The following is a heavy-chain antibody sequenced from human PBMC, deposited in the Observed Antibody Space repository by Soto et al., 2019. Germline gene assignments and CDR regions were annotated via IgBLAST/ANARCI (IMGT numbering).Heavy chain of an antibody. Sequence: QVQLVESGGGVVQPGGSLRLSCVASGFDFGSYGMQWVRRAPGKGLEWMAGIRYDGSTAYYAYSVKGRFTISRDNSKNTLFLHLNSLTAEDTAVYFGARAEVRGFFVPVFYGLDVWGNGTTVTVSS. CDR3: ARAEVRGFFVPVFYGLDV. D-gene: IGHD3-10*01. CDR2: IRYDGSTA. CDR1: GFDFGSYG. V-gene: IGHV3-33*01. J-gene: IGHJ6*04.